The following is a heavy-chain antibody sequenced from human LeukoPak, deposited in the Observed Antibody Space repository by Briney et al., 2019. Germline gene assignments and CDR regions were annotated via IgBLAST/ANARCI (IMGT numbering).Heavy chain of an antibody. CDR2: IYYTGRT. CDR3: ARVKGNYQNWFDP. J-gene: IGHJ5*02. Sequence: SETLSLTCTVSGVSISSYYWSWIRQPPGKGLEWIGYIYYTGRTYYNPSLKSRVTISVDTSKNQFSLKLNSVTATDTAVYYCARVKGNYQNWFDPWGQGTLVTVSS. CDR1: GVSISSYY. D-gene: IGHD1-7*01. V-gene: IGHV4-59*08.